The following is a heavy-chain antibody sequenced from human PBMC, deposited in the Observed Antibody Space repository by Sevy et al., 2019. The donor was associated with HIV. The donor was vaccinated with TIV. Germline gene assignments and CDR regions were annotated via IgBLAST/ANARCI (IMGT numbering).Heavy chain of an antibody. Sequence: GGSLRLSCAASGFTFNDFRMHWVRQAPGKGLEWVAVISYDARNTKYNPDSVKGRFTISRDNSKNTLYLQINSLRPEDTAIYYCARGKGEILSSSFDYWGQGTLVTVSS. CDR2: ISYDARNTK. D-gene: IGHD3-16*01. CDR1: GFTFNDFR. J-gene: IGHJ4*02. V-gene: IGHV3-30*04. CDR3: ARGKGEILSSSFDY.